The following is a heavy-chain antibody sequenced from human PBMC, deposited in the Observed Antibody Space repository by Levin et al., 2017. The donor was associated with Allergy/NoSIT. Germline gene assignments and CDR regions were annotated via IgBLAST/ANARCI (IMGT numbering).Heavy chain of an antibody. CDR3: ARHGRTSGSYYRGPFDY. CDR1: GGSISSSSYY. J-gene: IGHJ4*02. V-gene: IGHV4-39*01. Sequence: ESLKISCTVSGGSISSSSYYWGWIRQPPGKGLEWIGSIYYSGSTYYNPSLKSRVTISVDTSKNQFSLKLSSVTAADTAVYYCARHGRTSGSYYRGPFDYWGQGTLVTVSS. CDR2: IYYSGST. D-gene: IGHD3-10*01.